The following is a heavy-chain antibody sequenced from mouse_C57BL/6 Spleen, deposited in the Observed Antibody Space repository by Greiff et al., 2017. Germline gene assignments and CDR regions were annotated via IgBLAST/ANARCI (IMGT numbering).Heavy chain of an antibody. J-gene: IGHJ4*01. CDR2: IYPGSGST. CDR3: ARGDSNSGYYYAMDY. CDR1: GYTFTSYW. V-gene: IGHV1-55*01. D-gene: IGHD2-5*01. Sequence: VQLQQPGAELVKPGASVQMSCKASGYTFTSYWITWVKQRPGQGLAWIGDIYPGSGSTNYNEKFKSKATLTVDTSSSTAYMQLSSLTSEASAVYYCARGDSNSGYYYAMDYWGQGTSVTVSS.